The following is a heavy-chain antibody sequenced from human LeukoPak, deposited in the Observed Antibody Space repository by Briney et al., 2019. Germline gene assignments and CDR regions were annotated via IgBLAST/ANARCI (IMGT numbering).Heavy chain of an antibody. J-gene: IGHJ4*02. CDR1: GFTVSSNY. D-gene: IGHD2-2*01. Sequence: GGSLRLSCAASGFTVSSNYMSWVRQAPGKGLEWASVIYSGGSTYYADSVKGRFTISRDNSKNTLYLQVNSLRAEDTAVYYCARDGSSTSGGSFDYWGQGTLVTVSS. V-gene: IGHV3-53*01. CDR3: ARDGSSTSGGSFDY. CDR2: IYSGGST.